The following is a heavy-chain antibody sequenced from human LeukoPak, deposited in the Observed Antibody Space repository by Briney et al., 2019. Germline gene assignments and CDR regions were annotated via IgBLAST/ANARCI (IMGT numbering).Heavy chain of an antibody. J-gene: IGHJ4*02. Sequence: GESLRLSCAASGFTFSSYSMNWVRQAPGKGLEWVSYISSSSSTIYYADSVKGRFTISRDNAKNSLYLQMNSLRAEDTAVYYCARVSSIAARLLDYWGQGTLVTVSS. CDR1: GFTFSSYS. CDR2: ISSSSSTI. V-gene: IGHV3-48*01. CDR3: ARVSSIAARLLDY. D-gene: IGHD6-6*01.